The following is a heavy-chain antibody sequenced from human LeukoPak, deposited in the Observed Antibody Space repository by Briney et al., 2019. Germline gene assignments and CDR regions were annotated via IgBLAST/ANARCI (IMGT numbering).Heavy chain of an antibody. Sequence: GGSLRLSCSAARFTFSSHAMHWVRQAPGKGLEYVSTINDDGGLTYYADSVKGRFTISRDNSKNTVYLHINNLRPDDSAVYHCLKGGWATIGPPKDWGQGTLVSVSS. CDR3: LKGGWATIGPPKD. CDR1: RFTFSSHA. J-gene: IGHJ4*02. CDR2: INDDGGLT. D-gene: IGHD5-24*01. V-gene: IGHV3-64D*08.